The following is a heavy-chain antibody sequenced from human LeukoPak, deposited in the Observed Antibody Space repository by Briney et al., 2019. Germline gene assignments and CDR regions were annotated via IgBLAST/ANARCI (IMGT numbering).Heavy chain of an antibody. CDR1: GFTFSSSA. CDR3: AKDLEYYDFWSGPQESYYGMDV. Sequence: PGGSLRLSCAASGFTFSSSAMSWVRQAPGKGLEWVSAISNNGGYTYYADSVQGRFTISRDNSKNTLYLQMSSLRAEDTAVYYCAKDLEYYDFWSGPQESYYGMDVWGQGTTVTVSS. V-gene: IGHV3-23*01. J-gene: IGHJ6*02. CDR2: ISNNGGYT. D-gene: IGHD3-3*01.